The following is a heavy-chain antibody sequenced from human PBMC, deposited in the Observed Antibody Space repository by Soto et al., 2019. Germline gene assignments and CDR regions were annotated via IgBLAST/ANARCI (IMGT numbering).Heavy chain of an antibody. J-gene: IGHJ4*02. D-gene: IGHD3-10*01. CDR3: ARSSPMVRGGIFDY. CDR2: ISYDGSNK. CDR1: GFTFSSYA. Sequence: GGSLRLSCAASGFTFSSYAMHWVRQAPGKGLEWVAVISYDGSNKYYADSVKGRFTISRDNSKNTLYLQMNSLRAEDTAVYYCARSSPMVRGGIFDYWGQGTLVTVSS. V-gene: IGHV3-30-3*01.